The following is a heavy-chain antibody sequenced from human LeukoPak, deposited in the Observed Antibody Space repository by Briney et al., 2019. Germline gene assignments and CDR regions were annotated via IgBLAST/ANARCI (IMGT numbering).Heavy chain of an antibody. J-gene: IGHJ4*02. CDR2: IIPIFGTA. V-gene: IGHV1-69*13. CDR3: ARLSRGYNYFDY. CDR1: GYTFTSYG. D-gene: IGHD3-22*01. Sequence: ASVKVSCKASGYTFTSYGISWVRQAPGQGLEWMGGIIPIFGTANYAQKFQGRVTITADESTSTAYMELSSLRSEDTAVYYCARLSRGYNYFDYWGQGTLVTVSS.